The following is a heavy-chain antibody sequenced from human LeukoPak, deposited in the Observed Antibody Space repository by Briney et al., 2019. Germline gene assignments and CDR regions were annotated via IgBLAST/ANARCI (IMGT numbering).Heavy chain of an antibody. V-gene: IGHV4-34*01. CDR2: INHSGST. CDR1: GGSFSGYY. CDR3: ARAVYPLTNFDY. Sequence: PSETLSLTCAVYGGSFSGYYWTWIRQSPGKGLEWIGEINHSGSTYYNPSLKSRVTISVDTSKNQFSLKLSSVTAADTAVYYCARAVYPLTNFDYWGQGTLVTVSS. J-gene: IGHJ4*02. D-gene: IGHD1-14*01.